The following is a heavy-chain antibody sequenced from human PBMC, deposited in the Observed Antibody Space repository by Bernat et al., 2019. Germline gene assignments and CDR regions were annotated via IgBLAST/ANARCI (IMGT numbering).Heavy chain of an antibody. V-gene: IGHV3-23*01. CDR1: GFTFSTYA. CDR2: ITDRGGGP. D-gene: IGHD6-13*01. Sequence: EVQLLESGGGLVQPGGSLRLFCTASGFTFSTYAMTWVRQAPGKGLEWVSTITDRGGGPYYADSVKGRFTISRDNSESTLYLQMNSLRAEDTALYYCAKGLASSWPGSDCWGQGTLVTVSS. J-gene: IGHJ4*02. CDR3: AKGLASSWPGSDC.